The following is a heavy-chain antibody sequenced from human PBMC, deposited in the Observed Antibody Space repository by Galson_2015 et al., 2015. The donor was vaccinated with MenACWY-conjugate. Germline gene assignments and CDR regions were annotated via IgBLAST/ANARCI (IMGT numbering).Heavy chain of an antibody. J-gene: IGHJ4*02. D-gene: IGHD6-13*01. V-gene: IGHV4-4*02. CDR1: GGSISNFNW. Sequence: ETLSLTCTISGGSISNFNWWPWVRLPAGRGLEWIGEIYHSGGTNYNPALKSRVTMSVDKSKNQFSLILSSVTAADTAVYYCARLEVATRKYNSSFYLDYWGQGTLVTVSS. CDR3: ARLEVATRKYNSSFYLDY. CDR2: IYHSGGT.